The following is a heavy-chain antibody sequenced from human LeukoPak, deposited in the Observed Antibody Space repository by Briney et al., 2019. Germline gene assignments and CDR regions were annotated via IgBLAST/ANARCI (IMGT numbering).Heavy chain of an antibody. CDR2: ILFDGSKK. CDR1: GFTFSHHG. V-gene: IGHV3-30*02. J-gene: IGHJ4*02. D-gene: IGHD3-22*01. CDR3: ARAVDKGTGYYMDF. Sequence: GGSLRLSCAASGFTFSHHGMHWDRQAPGKGLEWVAFILFDGSKKYFVDSVKGRFTISSDNSKNAVSLQMNNLRTEDTAMYYCARAVDKGTGYYMDFWGQGTLVTVSS.